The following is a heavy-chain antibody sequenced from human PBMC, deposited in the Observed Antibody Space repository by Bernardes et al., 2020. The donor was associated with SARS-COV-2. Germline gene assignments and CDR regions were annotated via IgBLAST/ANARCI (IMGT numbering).Heavy chain of an antibody. CDR1: GFAFSDFG. CDR3: ANDAGVDVFFDY. V-gene: IGHV3-23*01. J-gene: IGHJ4*02. Sequence: GGSLRLSCVASGFAFSDFGMAWVRQAPGKGLEWVSTINTDGANTHYADSVKGRFTISRDNSKNMLYLQMNSLRAEDTAVYYCANDAGVDVFFDYWGQGTLVTVSS. CDR2: INTDGANT. D-gene: IGHD7-27*01.